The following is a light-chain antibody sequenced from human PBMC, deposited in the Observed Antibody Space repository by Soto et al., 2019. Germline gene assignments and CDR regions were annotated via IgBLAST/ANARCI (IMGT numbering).Light chain of an antibody. J-gene: IGKJ1*01. CDR1: QSLLHSNGYNY. CDR2: LGS. CDR3: MHTLQLWR. Sequence: DIVMTQSPLSLPVTPGEPASISCRSSQSLLHSNGYNYLDWYLQKPGQSPQLLIYLGSNRASGVPDRFSGSGSGTDFTLKISRVEDQDVGISYCMHTLQLWRLGQGAKVDIK. V-gene: IGKV2-28*01.